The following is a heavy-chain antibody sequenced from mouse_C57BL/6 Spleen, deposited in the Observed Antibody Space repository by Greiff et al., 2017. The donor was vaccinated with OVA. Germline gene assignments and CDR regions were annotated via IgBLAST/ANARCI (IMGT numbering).Heavy chain of an antibody. CDR1: GFSLTSYA. CDR2: IWTGGGT. D-gene: IGHD2-13*01. CDR3: ARNLGDYSGAMDY. Sequence: VKLMESGPGLVAPSQSLSITCTVSGFSLTSYAISWVRQPPGKGLEWLGVIWTGGGTNYNSALKSRLSISKDNSKSQVFLKMNSLQTDDTARYYCARNLGDYSGAMDYWGQGTSVTVSS. V-gene: IGHV2-9-1*01. J-gene: IGHJ4*01.